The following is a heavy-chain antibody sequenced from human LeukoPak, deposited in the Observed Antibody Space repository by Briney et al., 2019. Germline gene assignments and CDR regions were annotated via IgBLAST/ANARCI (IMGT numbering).Heavy chain of an antibody. CDR2: ISGSGGST. J-gene: IGHJ4*02. Sequence: GGSLRLSCAASGFTFSSYAMSWVRQAPGKGLEWVSAISGSGGSTYYADSVKGRFTISRDNAKNSLYLQMNSLRAEDTAVYYCARDGGHTAMVGFDYWGQGTLVTVSS. CDR3: ARDGGHTAMVGFDY. D-gene: IGHD5-18*01. V-gene: IGHV3-23*01. CDR1: GFTFSSYA.